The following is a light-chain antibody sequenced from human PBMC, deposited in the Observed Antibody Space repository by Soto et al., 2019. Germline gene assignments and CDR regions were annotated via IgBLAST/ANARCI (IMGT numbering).Light chain of an antibody. CDR2: GAS. Sequence: EIVLTQSPATLSVSPGERATLSCRASQSVSSYLAWYQQKPGQAPRLLIYGASTRATGIPARFSGSGSGTEFTFTISSLQSEDFAVYYCQQYNNWPPWTFGQGTKVDIK. CDR1: QSVSSY. V-gene: IGKV3-15*01. J-gene: IGKJ1*01. CDR3: QQYNNWPPWT.